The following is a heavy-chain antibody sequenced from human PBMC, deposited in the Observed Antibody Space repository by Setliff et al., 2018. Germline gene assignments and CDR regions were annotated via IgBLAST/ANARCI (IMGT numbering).Heavy chain of an antibody. CDR3: ARGHTTVSTGY. CDR1: GFTFSDYY. Sequence: PGGSLRLSCAASGFTFSDYYMSWIRQAPGKGLEWVSYITSSGTTTFYTDSVKGRFAISRDNARNSLYLQMNSLRVEDAAIYYCARGHTTVSTGYWGQGPLVTVSS. D-gene: IGHD4-17*01. V-gene: IGHV3-11*01. J-gene: IGHJ4*02. CDR2: ITSSGTTT.